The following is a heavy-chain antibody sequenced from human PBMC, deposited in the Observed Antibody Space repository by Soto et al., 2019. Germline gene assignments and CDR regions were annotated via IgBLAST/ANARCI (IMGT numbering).Heavy chain of an antibody. Sequence: SQTLSLTCAISGDSVSSNSAAWNWIRQSPSRGLEWLGRTYYRSKWYNDYAVSVKSRITINPDTSKSQFSLQLNSVTPEDTAVYYCAREGQLELVGSIDAFDIWGQGTMVTVSS. CDR2: TYYRSKWYN. CDR1: GDSVSSNSAA. V-gene: IGHV6-1*01. J-gene: IGHJ3*02. D-gene: IGHD1-7*01. CDR3: AREGQLELVGSIDAFDI.